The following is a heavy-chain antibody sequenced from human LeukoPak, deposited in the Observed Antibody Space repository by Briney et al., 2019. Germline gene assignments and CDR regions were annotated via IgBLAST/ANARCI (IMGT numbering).Heavy chain of an antibody. Sequence: GGSLRLSCAASGFTFSSYAMHWVRQAPGKGPEWVAVISYDGSNKYYADSVKGRFTISRDNSKNTLYLQMNSLRAEDTAVYYCAREERSGYSYGAIDYWGQGTLVTVSS. CDR3: AREERSGYSYGAIDY. D-gene: IGHD5-18*01. CDR1: GFTFSSYA. V-gene: IGHV3-30-3*01. CDR2: ISYDGSNK. J-gene: IGHJ4*02.